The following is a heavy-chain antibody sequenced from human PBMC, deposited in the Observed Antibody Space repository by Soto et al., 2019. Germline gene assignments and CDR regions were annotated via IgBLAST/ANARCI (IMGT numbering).Heavy chain of an antibody. CDR1: GYTFTTHG. J-gene: IGHJ5*02. Sequence: QVQLVQSGAEVKKPGASVKVSCKASGYTFTTHGISWVRQAPGQGLEWMGWVSGDNGHTNYAQSLQGRVTMTTDTATNTAYMALRRLRSDDTAVYYWARALGYCRSGTCYREWFDPWGQGTLVTVSS. CDR2: VSGDNGHT. CDR3: ARALGYCRSGTCYREWFDP. D-gene: IGHD2-15*01. V-gene: IGHV1-18*01.